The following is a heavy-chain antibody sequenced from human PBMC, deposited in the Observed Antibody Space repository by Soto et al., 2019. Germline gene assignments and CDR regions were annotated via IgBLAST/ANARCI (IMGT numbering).Heavy chain of an antibody. V-gene: IGHV4-38-2*01. CDR3: ARSGGSAGWFDP. CDR2: ISHSGTT. CDR1: GYSITTGYY. D-gene: IGHD2-15*01. J-gene: IGHJ5*02. Sequence: PSETLSLTCVVSGYSITTGYYWGWLRQPPGKGLEWIGSISHSGTTFYSSSLKSRVTISKDASKNQFSLKVNSVIAADTAVYYCARSGGSAGWFDPWGPGSLVTVSS.